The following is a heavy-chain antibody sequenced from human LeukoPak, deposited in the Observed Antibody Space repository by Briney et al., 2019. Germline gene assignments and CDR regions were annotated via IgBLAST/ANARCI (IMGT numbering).Heavy chain of an antibody. D-gene: IGHD5-18*01. Sequence: GRCLRLSCAASGFTFSSYAMSWVRQAAGQGLEWVSAFSGSGGSTYYADSVKGRFTISRDNSKNTLYLQMNSLRAEDTAVYYCAKGRVDTAILYVYFDYWGQGTLVTVSS. CDR1: GFTFSSYA. V-gene: IGHV3-23*01. CDR2: FSGSGGST. CDR3: AKGRVDTAILYVYFDY. J-gene: IGHJ4*02.